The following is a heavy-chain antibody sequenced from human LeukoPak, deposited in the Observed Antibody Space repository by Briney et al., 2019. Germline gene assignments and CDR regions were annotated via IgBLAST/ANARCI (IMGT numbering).Heavy chain of an antibody. CDR2: IYYSGST. V-gene: IGHV4-59*01. J-gene: IGHJ4*02. D-gene: IGHD6-13*01. CDR1: GGSIGSYY. CDR3: ARGPLGSYSS. Sequence: SETLSLTCTVSGGSIGSYYWSWIRQPPGKGLEWIGYIYYSGSTNYNPFLKSRVTISVDTSKNQFSLKLNSVTAADTAVYYCARGPLGSYSSWGQGTLVTVSS.